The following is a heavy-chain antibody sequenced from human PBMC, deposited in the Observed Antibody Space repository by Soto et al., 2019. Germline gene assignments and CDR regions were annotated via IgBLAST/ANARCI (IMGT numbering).Heavy chain of an antibody. V-gene: IGHV4-34*01. J-gene: IGHJ6*02. CDR1: GGSFSGYY. Sequence: SETLSLTCAVYGGSFSGYYWSWIRQPPGKGLEWIGEINHSGSTNYNPSLKSRVTISVDTSKNQFSLKLSSVTAADTAVYYCASIRLRASLSAMDVWGQGTTVTV. D-gene: IGHD3-16*01. CDR3: ASIRLRASLSAMDV. CDR2: INHSGST.